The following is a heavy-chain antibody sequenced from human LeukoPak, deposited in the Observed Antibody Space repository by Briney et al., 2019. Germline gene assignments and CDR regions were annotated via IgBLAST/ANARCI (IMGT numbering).Heavy chain of an antibody. D-gene: IGHD5-18*01. Sequence: GRSLRLSCAASGFTFSSYAMHWVRQAPGKGLEWVAVISYDGSNKYYADSVKGRFTISRDNSKNTLYLQMNSLRAEDTAVYYCARNQPGYSSGGALNFWGQGTLVTVSS. CDR3: ARNQPGYSSGGALNF. J-gene: IGHJ4*02. V-gene: IGHV3-30-3*01. CDR1: GFTFSSYA. CDR2: ISYDGSNK.